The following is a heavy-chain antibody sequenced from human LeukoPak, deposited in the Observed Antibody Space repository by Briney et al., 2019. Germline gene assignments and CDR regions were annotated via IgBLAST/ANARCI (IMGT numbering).Heavy chain of an antibody. J-gene: IGHJ4*02. CDR2: IYPGDSDT. D-gene: IGHD4-11*01. CDR1: GYSFTSYW. Sequence: GESLKISCKGSGYSFTSYWIGWVRQMPGKGLEWMGIIYPGDSDTRYSPSFQGQVTISADKSISTAYLQWSSLKASDTAMYYCARHVSGKYSNYSDLTDYWGQGTLVTVSS. V-gene: IGHV5-51*01. CDR3: ARHVSGKYSNYSDLTDY.